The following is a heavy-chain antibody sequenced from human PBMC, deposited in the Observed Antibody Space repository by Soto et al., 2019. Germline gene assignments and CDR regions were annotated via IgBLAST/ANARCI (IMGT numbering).Heavy chain of an antibody. CDR2: IIPILGIA. CDR1: GGTFSSYT. Sequence: SVKVSCKASGGTFSSYTISWVRQAPGQGLEWMGRIIPILGIANYAQKFQGRVTITADKSTSTAYMELSSLRSEDTAVYYCARLNGDSYGSGSFDYWGQGTLVTVSS. V-gene: IGHV1-69*02. CDR3: ARLNGDSYGSGSFDY. D-gene: IGHD5-18*01. J-gene: IGHJ4*02.